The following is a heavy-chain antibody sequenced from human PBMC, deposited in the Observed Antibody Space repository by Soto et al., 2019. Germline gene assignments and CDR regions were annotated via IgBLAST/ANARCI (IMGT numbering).Heavy chain of an antibody. D-gene: IGHD6-19*01. Sequence: VQLVESGGGLVKPGGSLTLSCAASGFTFSSYTMTWVRQAPGKGLEWVSSISFSSTNIHSADSVKGRFTISRDNARNSLYLQMNGLRAGDTAVYYCVSGAGVLPYWGQGPLLTVSS. V-gene: IGHV3-21*01. CDR1: GFTFSSYT. CDR3: VSGAGVLPY. J-gene: IGHJ4*02. CDR2: ISFSSTNI.